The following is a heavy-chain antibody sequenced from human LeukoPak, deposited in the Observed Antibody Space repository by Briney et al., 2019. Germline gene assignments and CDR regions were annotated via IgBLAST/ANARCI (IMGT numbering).Heavy chain of an antibody. CDR3: AREIQLGYGMDV. V-gene: IGHV3-30-3*01. D-gene: IGHD5-18*01. J-gene: IGHJ6*02. CDR2: ISYDGSNK. CDR1: GFTFSSYA. Sequence: GGSLRLSCAASGFTFSSYAMHWVRQAPGKGLEWVAVISYDGSNKYYADSVKGRFTISRDNSKNTLYLQMNSLRAEDTAVYYCAREIQLGYGMDVWGQGTTVTVSS.